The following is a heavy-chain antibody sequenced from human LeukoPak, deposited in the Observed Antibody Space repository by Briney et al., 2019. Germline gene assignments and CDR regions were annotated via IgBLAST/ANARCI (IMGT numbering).Heavy chain of an antibody. CDR1: GGSISSGGYY. CDR3: ARAPEPYQLLLDY. CDR2: IYCSGST. D-gene: IGHD2-2*01. V-gene: IGHV4-31*03. J-gene: IGHJ4*02. Sequence: SETLSLTCTVSGGSISSGGYYWSWIRQHPGKGLEWIGYIYCSGSTYYNPSLKSRVTISVDTSKNQFSLKLSSVTAADTAVYYCARAPEPYQLLLDYWGQGTLVTVSS.